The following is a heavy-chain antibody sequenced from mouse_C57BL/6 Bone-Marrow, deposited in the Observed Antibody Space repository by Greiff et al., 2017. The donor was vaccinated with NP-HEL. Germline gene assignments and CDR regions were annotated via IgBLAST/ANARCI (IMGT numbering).Heavy chain of an antibody. CDR3: AQLYYAIDY. J-gene: IGHJ2*01. CDR2: IDPSDSYT. D-gene: IGHD2-1*01. Sequence: QVHVKQPGAELVKPGASVKLSCKASGYTFTSYWMQWVKQRPGQGLEWIGEIDPSDSYTNYNQKFKGKATLTVDTSSSTAYMQLSSLTSEDSAVYYCAQLYYAIDYWGQGTTLTVSS. V-gene: IGHV1-50*01. CDR1: GYTFTSYW.